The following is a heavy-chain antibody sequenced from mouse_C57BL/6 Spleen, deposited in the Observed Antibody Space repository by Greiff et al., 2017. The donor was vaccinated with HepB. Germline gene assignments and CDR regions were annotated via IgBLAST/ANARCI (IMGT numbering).Heavy chain of an antibody. V-gene: IGHV1-72*01. CDR1: GYTFTSYW. D-gene: IGHD3-2*02. CDR3: ARWETAQATYDYAMDY. CDR2: IDPNSGGT. J-gene: IGHJ4*01. Sequence: QVQLQQPGAELVKPGASVKLSCKASGYTFTSYWMHWVKQRPGRGLEWIGRIDPNSGGTKYNEKFKSKATLTVDKPSSTAYMQLSSLTSEDSAVYYCARWETAQATYDYAMDYWGQGTSVTVSS.